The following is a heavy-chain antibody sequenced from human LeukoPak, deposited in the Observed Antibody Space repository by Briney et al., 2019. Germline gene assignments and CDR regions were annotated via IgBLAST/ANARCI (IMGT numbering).Heavy chain of an antibody. V-gene: IGHV4-30-2*01. CDR1: GGSISSGGYS. Sequence: PSETLSLTCAVSGGSISSGGYSWSWIRQPPGKGLEWIGYIYHSGSTYYNPSLKSRVTISVDRSKNQFSLKLSSVTAADTAVYYCARVRVRSPYNWNGGRNWFDPWGQGTLVTVSS. CDR2: IYHSGST. D-gene: IGHD1-20*01. J-gene: IGHJ5*02. CDR3: ARVRVRSPYNWNGGRNWFDP.